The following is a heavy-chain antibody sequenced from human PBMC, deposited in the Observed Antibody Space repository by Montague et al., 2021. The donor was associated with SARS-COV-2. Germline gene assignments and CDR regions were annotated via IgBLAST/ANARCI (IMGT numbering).Heavy chain of an antibody. J-gene: IGHJ2*01. Sequence: SETLSLTCTVSGGSISGYCWSWIRQPPGKGLEWIGYIYHSGNTKYNPSLKSRVSISADTSRNQFSLRLSSVTAAGTAVYYCAREYRIELWQTNWYFGLWGRGTLVTVSS. CDR2: IYHSGNT. D-gene: IGHD5-18*01. V-gene: IGHV4-59*01. CDR1: GGSISGYC. CDR3: AREYRIELWQTNWYFGL.